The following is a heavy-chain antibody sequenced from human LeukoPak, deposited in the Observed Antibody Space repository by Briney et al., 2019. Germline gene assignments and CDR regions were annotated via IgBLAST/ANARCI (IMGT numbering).Heavy chain of an antibody. CDR2: IYYSGST. D-gene: IGHD6-19*01. J-gene: IGHJ4*02. CDR3: ARHSLGSSGWYVDH. Sequence: SETLSLTCTVSGGSINTTTYYWGWLRQPPGKGLEWIGSIYYSGSTYYKSSLKSRVTISVDTSKNHFSLKLSSVSAADTAVYYCARHSLGSSGWYVDHWGQGTLVTVSS. V-gene: IGHV4-39*01. CDR1: GGSINTTTYY.